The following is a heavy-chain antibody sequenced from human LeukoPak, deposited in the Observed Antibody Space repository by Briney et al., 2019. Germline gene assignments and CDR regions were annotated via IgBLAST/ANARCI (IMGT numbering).Heavy chain of an antibody. J-gene: IGHJ4*02. CDR1: GYSFSRYG. Sequence: ASVKVSCKASGYSFSRYGISWVRQAPGQGLEWMGWISTYNGNTNYAQKFQGRVTMTRDTSISTAYMELSRLRSDDTAVYYCAREWVTIFGVVNFYYFDYWGQGTLVTVSS. D-gene: IGHD3-3*01. V-gene: IGHV1-18*01. CDR3: AREWVTIFGVVNFYYFDY. CDR2: ISTYNGNT.